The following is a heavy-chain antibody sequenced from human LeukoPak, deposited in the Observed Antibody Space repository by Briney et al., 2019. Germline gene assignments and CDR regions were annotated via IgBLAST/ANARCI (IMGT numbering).Heavy chain of an antibody. CDR2: IKQDGSEK. D-gene: IGHD4-17*01. Sequence: PGGSLRLSCAASGFTFSSYGMSWVRQAPGKGLEWVANIKQDGSEKYYVDSVKGRFTISRDNAKNSLYLQMNSLRAEDTAVYYCARATMTTVTYYYYYYTDVWGKGTTVTVSS. CDR3: ARATMTTVTYYYYYYTDV. V-gene: IGHV3-7*01. CDR1: GFTFSSYG. J-gene: IGHJ6*03.